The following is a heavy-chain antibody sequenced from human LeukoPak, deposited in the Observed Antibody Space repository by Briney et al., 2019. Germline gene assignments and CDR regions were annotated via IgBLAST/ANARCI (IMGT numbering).Heavy chain of an antibody. CDR1: GGTFSSYA. CDR3: ARLGSSSSYFDY. Sequence: SVKVSCKASGGTFSSYAISWVRQAPGQGLEWMGGIIPIFGTANYAQKFQGRVTIATDESTSTAYMELSSLRSEDTAVYYCARLGSSSSYFDYWGQGTLVTVSS. D-gene: IGHD6-6*01. V-gene: IGHV1-69*05. CDR2: IIPIFGTA. J-gene: IGHJ4*02.